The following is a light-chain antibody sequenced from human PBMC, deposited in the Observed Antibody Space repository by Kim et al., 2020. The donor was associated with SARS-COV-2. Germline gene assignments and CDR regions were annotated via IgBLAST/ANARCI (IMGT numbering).Light chain of an antibody. CDR1: SSDFGNYNR. CDR2: EVN. Sequence: QSALTQAPSVSGSPGQSVTISCTGTSSDFGNYNRVSWYQQSPGTAPKVVIFEVNNRPSGVPDRFSGSKSGNTASLTISGLQAEDEADYYCSSYLTSSGTYVFGTGTKVTVL. V-gene: IGLV2-18*02. J-gene: IGLJ1*01. CDR3: SSYLTSSGTYV.